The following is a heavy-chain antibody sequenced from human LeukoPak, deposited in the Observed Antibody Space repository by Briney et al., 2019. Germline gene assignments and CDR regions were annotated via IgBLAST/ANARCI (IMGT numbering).Heavy chain of an antibody. J-gene: IGHJ4*02. CDR2: IYYSGST. CDR3: ARVITFNTRAFDY. Sequence: PSQTLSLTCTVSGGSISSGDYYWSWIRQPPGKGLEWIGYIYYSGSTYYNPSLKSRVTISVDTSKNQFSLKLSSVTAADTAVYYCARVITFNTRAFDYWGQGTLVTVSS. V-gene: IGHV4-30-4*01. CDR1: GGSISSGDYY. D-gene: IGHD3-16*01.